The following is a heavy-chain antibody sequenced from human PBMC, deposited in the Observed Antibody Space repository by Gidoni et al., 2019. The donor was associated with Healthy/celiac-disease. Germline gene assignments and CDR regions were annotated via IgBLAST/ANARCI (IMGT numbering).Heavy chain of an antibody. CDR2: ISGSGGST. D-gene: IGHD3-10*01. V-gene: IGHV3-23*01. J-gene: IGHJ4*02. CDR1: GFTFSSYA. Sequence: EAQLLESGGGLVQPGGSLRLSCAASGFTFSSYAMSWVRQAPGKGLEWVSAISGSGGSTYYADSVKGRFTISRDNSKNTLYLQMNSLRAEDTAVYYCAKGGWDYYGSGSYYPPIDYWGQGTLVTVSS. CDR3: AKGGWDYYGSGSYYPPIDY.